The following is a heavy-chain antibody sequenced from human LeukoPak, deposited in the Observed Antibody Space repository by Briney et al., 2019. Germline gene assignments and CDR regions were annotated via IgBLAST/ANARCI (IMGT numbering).Heavy chain of an antibody. CDR2: ISSSSSYI. D-gene: IGHD4-17*01. Sequence: GGSLRLSCAASGFTFSSYIWNWVRQAPGKGLEWVSSISSSSSYIYYADSVKGLFTISRDNCKNTLYLQMNSPRPEDTAIYYCAKDRGDYTNWFDPWGQGTLVTVSS. J-gene: IGHJ5*02. V-gene: IGHV3-21*01. CDR3: AKDRGDYTNWFDP. CDR1: GFTFSSYI.